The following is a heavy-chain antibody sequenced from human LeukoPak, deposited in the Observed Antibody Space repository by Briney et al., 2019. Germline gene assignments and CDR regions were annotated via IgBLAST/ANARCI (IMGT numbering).Heavy chain of an antibody. D-gene: IGHD3-16*01. J-gene: IGHJ3*01. CDR2: IFSGGST. CDR1: GFAVSSNY. V-gene: IGHV3-53*01. Sequence: GGSLRLSCAASGFAVSSNYMSWVRQAPGKGLEWVSVIFSGGSTSYADSVKGRFTISRDNSKNTLYLQVNSLRAEDTALYYCAKYRGFGLYDFDLWGQGTMVTVSS. CDR3: AKYRGFGLYDFDL.